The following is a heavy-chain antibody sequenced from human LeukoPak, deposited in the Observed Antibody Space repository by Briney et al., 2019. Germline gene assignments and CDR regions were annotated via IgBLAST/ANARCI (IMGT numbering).Heavy chain of an antibody. CDR2: IYTSGST. Sequence: SETLSLTCTVSGGSISGYYWSWIRQPAGKGLEWIGRIYTSGSTNYNPSLKSRVTMSVDTSKNQFSLKLSSVTAADTAVYYCARDNCSGGSCQQHDYWGQGTLVTVSS. V-gene: IGHV4-4*07. D-gene: IGHD2-15*01. CDR3: ARDNCSGGSCQQHDY. CDR1: GGSISGYY. J-gene: IGHJ4*02.